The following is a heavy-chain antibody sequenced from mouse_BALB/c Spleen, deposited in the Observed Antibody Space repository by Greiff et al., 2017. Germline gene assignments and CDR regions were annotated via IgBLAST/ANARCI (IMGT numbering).Heavy chain of an antibody. CDR1: GYTFTSYW. CDR2: INPSNGRT. J-gene: IGHJ4*01. Sequence: QVQLQQSGAELVKPGASVKLSCKASGYTFTSYWMHWVKQRPGQGLEWMGEINPSNGRTNYNEKFKSKATLTVDKSSSTAYMQLSSLTSEDSAVYYCARSLYDGYYDRAMDYWGQGTSVTVSS. D-gene: IGHD2-3*01. CDR3: ARSLYDGYYDRAMDY. V-gene: IGHV1S81*02.